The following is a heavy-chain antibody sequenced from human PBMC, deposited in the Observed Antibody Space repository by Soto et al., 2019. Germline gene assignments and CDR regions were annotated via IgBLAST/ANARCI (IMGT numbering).Heavy chain of an antibody. J-gene: IGHJ6*03. CDR2: ISGSGGST. V-gene: IGHV3-23*01. CDR3: AKAKGLVVVPAASSIYYYYMDV. Sequence: PGGYLRLSCAASGFTFSSYAMSWVRQATGKGLEWVSAISGSGGSTYYADSVKGRFTISRDNSKNTLYLQMNSLRAEDTAVYYCAKAKGLVVVPAASSIYYYYMDVWGKGTTVTSP. D-gene: IGHD2-2*01. CDR1: GFTFSSYA.